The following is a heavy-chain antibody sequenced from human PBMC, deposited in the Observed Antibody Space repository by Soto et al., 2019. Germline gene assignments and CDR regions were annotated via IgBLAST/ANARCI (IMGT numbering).Heavy chain of an antibody. CDR3: ARDRIQLWLHYYYYGMDV. D-gene: IGHD5-18*01. J-gene: IGHJ6*02. V-gene: IGHV6-1*01. CDR2: TYYRSKWYN. Sequence: SQTLSLTCAISGDSVSSNSAGWDWIRQSPSRGLEWLGRTYYRSKWYNEYAVSVKSRITINPDTSKNQFSLQLNSVTPEDTAVYYCARDRIQLWLHYYYYGMDVWGQGTTVTVSS. CDR1: GDSVSSNSAG.